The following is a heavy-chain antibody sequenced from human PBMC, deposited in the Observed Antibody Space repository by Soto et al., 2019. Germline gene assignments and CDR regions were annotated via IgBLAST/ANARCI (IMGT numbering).Heavy chain of an antibody. CDR1: GFTFDDYA. CDR3: AKDLADRATRGGFDY. J-gene: IGHJ4*02. Sequence: EVQLVESGGGLVQPGRSLRLSCAASGFTFDDYAMHWVRQAPGKGLEWVSGISWNSGSIGNADSVKGRFTIARDNAKNSLYLQMNSLRAEDTALYYCAKDLADRATRGGFDYWGQGTLVTVSS. D-gene: IGHD2-2*01. CDR2: ISWNSGSI. V-gene: IGHV3-9*01.